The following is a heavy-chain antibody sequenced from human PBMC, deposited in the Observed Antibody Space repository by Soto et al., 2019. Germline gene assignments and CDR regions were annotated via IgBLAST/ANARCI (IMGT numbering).Heavy chain of an antibody. CDR3: ARVKLLRYFDWAPGY. Sequence: WASVKVSCKAPADTFTSYYIHWLRQATGQGLEWMGWMNPNSGNTGYAQKFQGRVTMTRNTSISTAYMELSSLRSEDTAVYYCARVKLLRYFDWAPGYWGQGTLVTVSS. D-gene: IGHD3-9*01. V-gene: IGHV1-8*02. CDR1: ADTFTSYY. CDR2: MNPNSGNT. J-gene: IGHJ4*02.